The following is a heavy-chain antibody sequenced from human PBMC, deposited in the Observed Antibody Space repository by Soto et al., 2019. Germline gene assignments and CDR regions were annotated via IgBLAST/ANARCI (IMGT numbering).Heavy chain of an antibody. D-gene: IGHD2-15*01. CDR2: INPSGGST. V-gene: IGHV1-46*03. J-gene: IGHJ5*02. CDR3: ASPYCSGCSCYMNWFDP. CDR1: GYTFTSYY. Sequence: ASVKVSCKASGYTFTSYYMHWVRQAPGQGLEWMGIINPSGGSTSYAQKFPGRVTMTRDTSTSTVYMELSSLRSEDTAVYYCASPYCSGCSCYMNWFDPWGQGTLVTVSS.